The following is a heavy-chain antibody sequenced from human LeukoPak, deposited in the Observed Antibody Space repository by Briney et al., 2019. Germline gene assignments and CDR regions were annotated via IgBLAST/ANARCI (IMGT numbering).Heavy chain of an antibody. Sequence: ASVKVSCKASGYTFTSYDMHWVRQAPGQGLGWMGIINPSGDSTSYAQKFQGRVTMTRDTSTSTVYMELSSLRSEDTAVYYCASVLYCGADCYSGRYFFDYWGQGTLVTVSS. V-gene: IGHV1-46*01. D-gene: IGHD2-21*02. CDR2: INPSGDST. CDR3: ASVLYCGADCYSGRYFFDY. CDR1: GYTFTSYD. J-gene: IGHJ4*02.